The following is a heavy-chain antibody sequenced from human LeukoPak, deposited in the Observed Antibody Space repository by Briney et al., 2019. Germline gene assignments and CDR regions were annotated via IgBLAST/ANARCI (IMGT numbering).Heavy chain of an antibody. V-gene: IGHV1-69*13. CDR3: ASQSDSSSSGGKRPSPFVFDY. CDR2: IIPIFGTA. Sequence: GASVKVSCKASGGTFSGYAISWVRQAPGQGLEWVGGIIPIFGTANYAQKFQGRVTITADESTSTAYMELSSLRSEDTAVYYCASQSDSSSSGGKRPSPFVFDYWGQGTLVTVSS. J-gene: IGHJ4*02. D-gene: IGHD6-6*01. CDR1: GGTFSGYA.